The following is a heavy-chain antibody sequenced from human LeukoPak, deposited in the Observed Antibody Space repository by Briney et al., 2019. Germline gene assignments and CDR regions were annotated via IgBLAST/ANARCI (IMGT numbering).Heavy chain of an antibody. J-gene: IGHJ4*02. V-gene: IGHV4-59*08. Sequence: SETLSLTCTVSGGSISSYYWSWIRQPPGKGLEWIGHIYYSGSTNYNPSLKSRVTISVDTSKNQFSLKLSSVTAADTAVYYCARHRLWLGNYQTTYYFDYWGQGTLVTVSS. D-gene: IGHD3-10*01. CDR2: IYYSGST. CDR3: ARHRLWLGNYQTTYYFDY. CDR1: GGSISSYY.